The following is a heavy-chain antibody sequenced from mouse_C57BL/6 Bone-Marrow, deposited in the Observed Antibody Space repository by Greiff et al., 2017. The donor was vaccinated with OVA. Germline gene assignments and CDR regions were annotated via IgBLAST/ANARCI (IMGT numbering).Heavy chain of an antibody. J-gene: IGHJ3*01. Sequence: EVHLVESEGGLVQPGSSMKLSCTASGFTFRDYYMAWVRQVPEKGLEWVANINYDGSSTYYLDSLKSRFIISRDNAKNILYLQMSSLKSEDTATYYCARDQGGFAYWGQGTLVTVSA. CDR1: GFTFRDYY. CDR3: ARDQGGFAY. CDR2: INYDGSST. D-gene: IGHD3-2*02. V-gene: IGHV5-16*01.